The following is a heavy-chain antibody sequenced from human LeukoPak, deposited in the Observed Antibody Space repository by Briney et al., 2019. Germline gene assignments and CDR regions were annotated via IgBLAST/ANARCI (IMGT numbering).Heavy chain of an antibody. V-gene: IGHV1-46*01. J-gene: IGHJ5*01. Sequence: SVKVSCKASGYTFTSYWIQWVRQAPGQGLEWMGLINPDGGSTAYAHRFQGRVIMTRDTSTSTAYMDLSSLRSEDTAVYHCARAPRNSSTMLDSWGQGTLVTVSS. CDR2: INPDGGST. D-gene: IGHD6-13*01. CDR1: GYTFTSYW. CDR3: ARAPRNSSTMLDS.